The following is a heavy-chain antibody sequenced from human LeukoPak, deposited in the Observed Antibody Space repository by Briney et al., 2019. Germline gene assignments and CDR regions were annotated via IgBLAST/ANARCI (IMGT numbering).Heavy chain of an antibody. CDR3: AREQHCGSTSCPQDV. V-gene: IGHV1-2*02. Sequence: ASVKVSCKASGNTFTDYFIHWVRQAPGHGLEWMGWIKPDTGDTSYAQKFQGRLTTARDTSIRTAYMELTRLRSDDTAIYFCAREQHCGSTSCPQDVWGQGTLVTVSS. CDR1: GNTFTDYF. J-gene: IGHJ4*02. D-gene: IGHD2-2*01. CDR2: IKPDTGDT.